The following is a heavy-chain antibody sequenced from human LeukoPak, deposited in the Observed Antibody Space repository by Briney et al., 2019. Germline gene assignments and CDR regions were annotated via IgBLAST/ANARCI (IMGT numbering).Heavy chain of an antibody. CDR2: ISSSGSTI. J-gene: IGHJ5*02. V-gene: IGHV3-11*01. D-gene: IGHD6-13*01. CDR3: ARGFDIAAADSYNWFDP. CDR1: GFTFSDYY. Sequence: GGSLRLSCAASGFTFSDYYMSWIRQAPGKGLEWVSYISSSGSTIYYADSVKGRFTISRDNAKHSLYLQMNSLRAEATAVYYCARGFDIAAADSYNWFDPWGQGTLVTVSS.